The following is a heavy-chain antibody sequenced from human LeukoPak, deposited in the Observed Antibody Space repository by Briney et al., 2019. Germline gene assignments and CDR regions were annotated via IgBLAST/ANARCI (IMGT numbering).Heavy chain of an antibody. D-gene: IGHD5-12*01. CDR1: GFTFDDYA. CDR3: AKDGDIVATRYYFGY. Sequence: GGSLRLSCAASGFTFDDYAVHWVRQAPGKCLEWVSCISWNSGSISYADSVEGRFTISRDNAKNSLYLQMNSLRADDMALYYCAKDGDIVATRYYFGYWGQGTLVTVSS. CDR2: ISWNSGSI. J-gene: IGHJ4*02. V-gene: IGHV3-9*03.